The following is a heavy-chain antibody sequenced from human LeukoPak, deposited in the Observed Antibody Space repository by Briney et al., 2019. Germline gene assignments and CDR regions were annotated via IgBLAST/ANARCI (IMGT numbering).Heavy chain of an antibody. V-gene: IGHV3-30*03. Sequence: GGSLRLSCAASGFTFSSYGMHWVRQAPGKGLEWVAVISYDGSNKYYADSVKGRFTISRDNSKNTLYLQMNSLRAEDTAVYYCASRGGLLWFGELSGGMDVWGQGTTVTVSS. D-gene: IGHD3-10*01. J-gene: IGHJ6*02. CDR3: ASRGGLLWFGELSGGMDV. CDR1: GFTFSSYG. CDR2: ISYDGSNK.